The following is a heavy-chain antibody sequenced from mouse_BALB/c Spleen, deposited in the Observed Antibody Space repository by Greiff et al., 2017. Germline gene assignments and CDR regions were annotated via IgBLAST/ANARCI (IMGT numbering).Heavy chain of an antibody. Sequence: EVQRVESGGGLVKPGGSLKLSCAASGFTFSSYAMSWVRQTPEKRLEWVASISSGGSTYYPDSVKGRFTISRDNARNILYLQMSSLRSEDTAMYYCARGDYYGSKGFAYWGQGTLVTVSA. V-gene: IGHV5-6-5*01. CDR3: ARGDYYGSKGFAY. J-gene: IGHJ3*01. CDR1: GFTFSSYA. D-gene: IGHD1-1*01. CDR2: ISSGGST.